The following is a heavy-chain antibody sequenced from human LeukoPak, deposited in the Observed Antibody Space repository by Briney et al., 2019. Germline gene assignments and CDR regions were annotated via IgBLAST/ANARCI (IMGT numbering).Heavy chain of an antibody. V-gene: IGHV3-13*01. Sequence: GGSLRLSCAASGFTFSSYDMHWVRQGTGKGLEWVSAIDTTGDTYYPGSVKGRFTISRDNSKNTLYLQMNSLRAEDTAVYYCARRAGEYSHPYDYWGQGTLVTVSS. CDR3: ARRAGEYSHPYDY. J-gene: IGHJ4*02. D-gene: IGHD4-17*01. CDR1: GFTFSSYD. CDR2: IDTTGDT.